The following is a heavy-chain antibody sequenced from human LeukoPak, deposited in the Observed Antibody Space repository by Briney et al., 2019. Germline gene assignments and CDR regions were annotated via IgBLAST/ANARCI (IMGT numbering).Heavy chain of an antibody. Sequence: KSSETLSLTCAVYGGSLNDYLWSWIRQPPGQGLGWIGEVGHSGTTNYNPSLKSRVTISVDTSKNQFSLKLTSVTAADTAVYYCARELISSRAAFDAWGQGTVDTVSS. V-gene: IGHV4-34*01. CDR3: ARELISSRAAFDA. CDR2: VGHSGTT. J-gene: IGHJ3*01. D-gene: IGHD3-10*01. CDR1: GGSLNDYL.